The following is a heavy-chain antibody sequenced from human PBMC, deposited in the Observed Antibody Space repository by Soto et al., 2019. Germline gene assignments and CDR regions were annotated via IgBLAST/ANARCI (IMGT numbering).Heavy chain of an antibody. CDR2: IKSKTDGGTT. D-gene: IGHD1-26*01. CDR3: TKDREPPTNFDH. J-gene: IGHJ4*02. CDR1: GFTFSNAW. Sequence: GGSLRLSCAASGFTFSNAWMSWVRQAPGKGLEWVGRIKSKTDGGTTDYAAPVKGRFTISRDDSKNTLYLQMNSLKTEDTAVYYCTKDREPPTNFDHWGQGTLVTVSS. V-gene: IGHV3-15*01.